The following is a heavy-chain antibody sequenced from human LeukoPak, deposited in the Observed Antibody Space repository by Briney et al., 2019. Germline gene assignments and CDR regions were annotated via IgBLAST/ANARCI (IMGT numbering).Heavy chain of an antibody. CDR2: ISGSGGST. D-gene: IGHD3-3*01. Sequence: TGGSLRLSCAASGFTFSSYAMSWVRQAPGKGLEWVSAISGSGGSTYYADSVKGRFTISRDNSKNTLYLQMNSLRAEGTAVYYCAKKAPRDDFWSGSTYYFDYWGQGTLVTVSS. CDR1: GFTFSSYA. CDR3: AKKAPRDDFWSGSTYYFDY. V-gene: IGHV3-23*01. J-gene: IGHJ4*02.